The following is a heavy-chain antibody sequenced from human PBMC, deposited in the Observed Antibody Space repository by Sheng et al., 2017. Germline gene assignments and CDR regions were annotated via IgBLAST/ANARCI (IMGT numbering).Heavy chain of an antibody. CDR2: MNPNNGNT. CDR3: ARGRHSDSSGNYYNFDY. V-gene: IGHV1-8*01. CDR1: GYTLNSYD. Sequence: PGASVKVSCRASGYTLNSYDINWVRQAAGQGLEWMGWMNPNNGNTGYAQKFQGRVIMTRNTSISTAYMELSSLRSDDTAVYYCARGRHSDSSGNYYNFDYWGQGTLVTVSS. D-gene: IGHD3-22*01. J-gene: IGHJ4*02.